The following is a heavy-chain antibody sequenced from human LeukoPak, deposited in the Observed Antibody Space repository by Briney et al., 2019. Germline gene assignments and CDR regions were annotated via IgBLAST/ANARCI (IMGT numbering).Heavy chain of an antibody. J-gene: IGHJ6*02. V-gene: IGHV4-4*07. CDR3: ARDYPPSYSSGWPYYYYGMDV. CDR1: GGSISSYY. CDR2: IYTSGST. Sequence: SETLSLTCTVSGGSISSYYWSWIRQPAGKGLEWIGRIYTSGSTNYNPSLKSRVTMSVDTSKNQFSLKLSSVTAADTAVYYCARDYPPSYSSGWPYYYYGMDVWGQGTTVTVSS. D-gene: IGHD6-19*01.